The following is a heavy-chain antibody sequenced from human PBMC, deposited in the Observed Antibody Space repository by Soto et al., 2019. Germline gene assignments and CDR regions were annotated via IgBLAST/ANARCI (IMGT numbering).Heavy chain of an antibody. D-gene: IGHD4-17*01. Sequence: QVQLVQSGAEVKKPGSSVKVSCKASGGTFSSYAISWVRQAPGQGLEWMGGIIPIFGTANYAQKFQGRVTITAEESTSTAYMELSSLRSEDTAVYYCARVEVTTKDYYYYGMDVWGQGTTVTVSS. CDR2: IIPIFGTA. J-gene: IGHJ6*02. CDR1: GGTFSSYA. CDR3: ARVEVTTKDYYYYGMDV. V-gene: IGHV1-69*01.